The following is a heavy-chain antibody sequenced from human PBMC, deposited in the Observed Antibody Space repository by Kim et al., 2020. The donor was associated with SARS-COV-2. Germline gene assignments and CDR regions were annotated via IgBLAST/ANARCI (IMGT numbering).Heavy chain of an antibody. CDR1: GGSISRYY. J-gene: IGHJ4*02. CDR2: IYYSGST. CDR3: ARGEYYDGSGSRGNYFDS. V-gene: IGHV4-59*13. Sequence: SETLSLTCTVSGGSISRYYWSWIRQSPGKGLEWIAYIYYSGSTNYNPSLRSRVTMSVDTSKNQFYLTLSSVTASDTAVYYCARGEYYDGSGSRGNYFDSWGQGTLVTVSS. D-gene: IGHD3-22*01.